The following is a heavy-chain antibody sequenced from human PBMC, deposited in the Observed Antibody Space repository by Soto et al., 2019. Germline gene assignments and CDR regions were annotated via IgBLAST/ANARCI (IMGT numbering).Heavy chain of an antibody. CDR1: GYTFTSYD. Sequence: ASVKVSCKASGYTFTSYDINWVRQATGQGLEWMGWMNPNSGNTGYAQKFQGRVTMTRNTSISTAYMELSSLRSEDTAVYYCARPQCTNGVCYYYYYYMDVWGKGNTVTVSS. CDR3: ARPQCTNGVCYYYYYYMDV. CDR2: MNPNSGNT. J-gene: IGHJ6*03. D-gene: IGHD2-8*01. V-gene: IGHV1-8*01.